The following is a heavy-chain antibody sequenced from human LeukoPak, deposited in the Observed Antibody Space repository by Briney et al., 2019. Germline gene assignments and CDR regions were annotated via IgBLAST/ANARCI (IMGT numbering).Heavy chain of an antibody. CDR3: ARSLSSGWFPFDY. CDR2: IYTSGST. CDR1: GGSINSYY. V-gene: IGHV4-4*07. J-gene: IGHJ4*02. Sequence: NPSETLSLTCTVSGGSINSYYWSWIRQPAGKGLGWIGRIYTSGSTNYNPSLKSRVTMSVDTSKNQFSLKLTSVTAADTAVYYCARSLSSGWFPFDYWGQGTLVTVSS. D-gene: IGHD6-19*01.